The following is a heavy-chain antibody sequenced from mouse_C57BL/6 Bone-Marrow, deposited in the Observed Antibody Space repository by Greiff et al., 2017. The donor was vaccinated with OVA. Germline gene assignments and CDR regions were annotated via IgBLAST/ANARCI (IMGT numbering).Heavy chain of an antibody. V-gene: IGHV1-69*01. Sequence: QVQLQQSGAELVMPGASVKLSCKASGYTFTSYWMHWVKQRPGQGLEWIGEIDPSDSYTNYNQKFKGKSTLTVDKSSSTAYMQLSSLTSEDSAVYYCARGAYSNYVRFDYWGQGTTLTVSS. CDR3: ARGAYSNYVRFDY. CDR2: IDPSDSYT. D-gene: IGHD2-5*01. CDR1: GYTFTSYW. J-gene: IGHJ2*01.